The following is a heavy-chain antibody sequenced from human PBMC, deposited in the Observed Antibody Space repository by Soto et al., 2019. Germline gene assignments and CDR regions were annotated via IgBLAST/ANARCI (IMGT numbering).Heavy chain of an antibody. CDR3: ARDQSHVDTARERGRSDY. D-gene: IGHD5-18*01. CDR1: GFTFSSYA. V-gene: IGHV3-30-3*01. J-gene: IGHJ4*02. Sequence: GSLRLSCAASGFTFSSYAMHWVRQAPGKGLEWVAVISYDGSNKYYADSVKGRFTISRDNSKNTLYLQMNSLRAEDTAVYYCARDQSHVDTARERGRSDYCGQGTMVSFSS. CDR2: ISYDGSNK.